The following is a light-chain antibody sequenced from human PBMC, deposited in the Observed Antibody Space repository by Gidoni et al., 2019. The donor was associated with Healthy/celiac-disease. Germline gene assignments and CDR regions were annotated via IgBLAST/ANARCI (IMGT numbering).Light chain of an antibody. CDR3: QQYGSSSWT. J-gene: IGKJ1*01. V-gene: IGKV3-20*01. Sequence: EIVLTQSPGTLSLSPGERATLSCRASQSVSSSYLARYQQKPGKAPRLLIYVASSRATGIPDRFSGSGSGTDFTLTISRLEPEDFAVYYCQQYGSSSWTFGQGTKVEIK. CDR1: QSVSSSY. CDR2: VAS.